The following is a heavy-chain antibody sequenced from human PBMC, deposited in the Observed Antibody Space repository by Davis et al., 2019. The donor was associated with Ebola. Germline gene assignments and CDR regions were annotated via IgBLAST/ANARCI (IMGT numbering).Heavy chain of an antibody. D-gene: IGHD6-19*01. V-gene: IGHV1-69*04. CDR3: ARDDRSVAVRDYYYGMDV. CDR2: IIPILGIA. Sequence: SVKVSCKASGGTFSSYTISWVRQAPGQGLEWMGRIIPILGIANYAQKFQGRVTITADKSTSTAYMELSSLRSEDTAVYYCARDDRSVAVRDYYYGMDVWGQGTTVTVSS. CDR1: GGTFSSYT. J-gene: IGHJ6*02.